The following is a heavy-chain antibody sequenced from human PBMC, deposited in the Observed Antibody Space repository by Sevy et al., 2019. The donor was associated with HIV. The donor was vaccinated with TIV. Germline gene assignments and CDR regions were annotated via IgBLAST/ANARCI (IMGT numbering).Heavy chain of an antibody. CDR2: VYYSGRT. J-gene: IGHJ4*02. Sequence: SETLSLTCTVSGGYISSYSYYWGWIRQPPGKGLEWIGSVYYSGRTYYNPSLGSRVTISVDTSKNQFSLKLSSVTAADTAVYYCARHTSYISGDCWGQGTLVTVSS. CDR3: ARHTSYISGDC. V-gene: IGHV4-39*01. D-gene: IGHD2-21*01. CDR1: GGYISSYSYY.